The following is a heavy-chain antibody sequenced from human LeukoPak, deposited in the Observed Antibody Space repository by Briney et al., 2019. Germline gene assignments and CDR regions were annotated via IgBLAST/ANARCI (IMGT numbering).Heavy chain of an antibody. J-gene: IGHJ4*02. CDR1: GFTFSSYS. CDR2: INNDGSNT. Sequence: PGGSLRLSCAASGFTFSSYSMNGFRQPPGKGLWWVSRINNDGSNTIYADSVKGRFTISRDNAKNTLYLQMNSLRAEDTAVYYCARGDGYNLLNYWGQGTLVTVSS. CDR3: ARGDGYNLLNY. V-gene: IGHV3-74*01. D-gene: IGHD5-24*01.